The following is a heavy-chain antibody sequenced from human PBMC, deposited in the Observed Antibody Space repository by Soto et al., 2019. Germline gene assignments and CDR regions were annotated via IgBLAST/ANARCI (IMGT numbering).Heavy chain of an antibody. CDR3: ARGWGRWPHEKPGDY. CDR2: MNPNSGNA. Sequence: QVQLVQSGAEVKKPGASVKVSCKASEYTFTNHDINWVRQATGRGLEWMGWMNPNSGNAGYAQKFQGRVTMTRDTSIDTAYMALRNLRSDDTAVYYCARGWGRWPHEKPGDYWGQGTLVTVSS. V-gene: IGHV1-8*01. D-gene: IGHD3-16*01. CDR1: EYTFTNHD. J-gene: IGHJ4*02.